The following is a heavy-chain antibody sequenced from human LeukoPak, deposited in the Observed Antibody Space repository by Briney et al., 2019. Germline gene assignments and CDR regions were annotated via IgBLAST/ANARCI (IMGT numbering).Heavy chain of an antibody. Sequence: GGSLRLSCVVSGFTFSSYSMIWVRQTPGKGLQWVANMKKDGSETNYVDSVKGRFTISRDNAKNSLYLQMNSLRAEDTAVYYCGRHRSGSGTYFIDYWGQGTLVSVSS. D-gene: IGHD3-10*01. CDR3: GRHRSGSGTYFIDY. CDR2: MKKDGSET. J-gene: IGHJ4*02. CDR1: GFTFSSYS. V-gene: IGHV3-7*01.